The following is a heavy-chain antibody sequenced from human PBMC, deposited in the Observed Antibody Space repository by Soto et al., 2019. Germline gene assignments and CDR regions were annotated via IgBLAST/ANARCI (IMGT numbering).Heavy chain of an antibody. D-gene: IGHD2-21*02. CDR1: GYTFTGYY. J-gene: IGHJ4*02. Sequence: QVQLVQSGAEVKKPGASVKVSCKASGYTFTGYYMHWVRQAPGQGLEWMGWINPNSGGTNYAQKFQGRVTMTRDTSISTAYMELSRLGSDETAVYYCARGVRLWAYCGGDCYSVDYWGQGTLVTVSS. V-gene: IGHV1-2*02. CDR2: INPNSGGT. CDR3: ARGVRLWAYCGGDCYSVDY.